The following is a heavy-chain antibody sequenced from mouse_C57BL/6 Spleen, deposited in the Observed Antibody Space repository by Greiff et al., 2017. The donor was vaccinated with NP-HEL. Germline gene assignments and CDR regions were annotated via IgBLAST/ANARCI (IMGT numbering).Heavy chain of an antibody. D-gene: IGHD2-1*01. CDR2: ISDGGSYT. Sequence: EVQVVESGGGLVKPGGSLKLSCAASGFTFSSYAMSWVRQTPEKRLEWVATISDGGSYTYYPDNVKGRFTISRDNAKNNLYLQMSHLKSEDTAMYYCARDDGNYYFDYWGQGTTLTVSS. CDR3: ARDDGNYYFDY. J-gene: IGHJ2*01. CDR1: GFTFSSYA. V-gene: IGHV5-4*01.